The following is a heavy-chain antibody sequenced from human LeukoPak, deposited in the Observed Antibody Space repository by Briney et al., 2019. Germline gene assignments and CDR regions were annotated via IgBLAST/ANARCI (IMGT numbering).Heavy chain of an antibody. CDR1: GYSISSGYY. V-gene: IGHV4-38-2*02. CDR3: ARGAIVGATL. Sequence: PSETLSLTCTVSGYSISSGYYWGWIRQPPGKGLEWIGSIYHSGSTYYNPSLKSRVTISVDTSKNQFSLKLSSVTAADTAVYYCARGAIVGATLWGQETLVTVSS. CDR2: IYHSGST. D-gene: IGHD1-26*01. J-gene: IGHJ4*02.